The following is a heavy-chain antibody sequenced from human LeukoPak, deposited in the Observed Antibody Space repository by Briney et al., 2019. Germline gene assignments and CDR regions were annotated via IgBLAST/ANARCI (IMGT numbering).Heavy chain of an antibody. CDR2: INPNSGGT. J-gene: IGHJ5*02. D-gene: IGHD3-10*01. CDR3: ATMVRGVTGNWFDP. V-gene: IGHV1-2*06. Sequence: GASVKVSCKASGYTFTGYYMHWVRQAPGQGLEWMGRINPNSGGTNYAQKFQGRVTMTRDTSISAAYMELSRLRSDDTAVYYCATMVRGVTGNWFDPWGQGTLVTVSS. CDR1: GYTFTGYY.